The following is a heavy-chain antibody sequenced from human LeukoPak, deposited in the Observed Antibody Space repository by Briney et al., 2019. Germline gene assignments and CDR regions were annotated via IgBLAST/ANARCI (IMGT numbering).Heavy chain of an antibody. CDR3: ASPYYYGSGKGYGMDV. J-gene: IGHJ6*02. CDR2: INPNSGGT. Sequence: GASVKVSCKASGYTFTGYYMHWVRQAPRQGLEWMGWINPNSGGTNYAQKFQGRVTMTRDTSISTAYMELSRLRSDDTAVYYCASPYYYGSGKGYGMDVWGQGTTVTVSS. D-gene: IGHD3-10*01. V-gene: IGHV1-2*02. CDR1: GYTFTGYY.